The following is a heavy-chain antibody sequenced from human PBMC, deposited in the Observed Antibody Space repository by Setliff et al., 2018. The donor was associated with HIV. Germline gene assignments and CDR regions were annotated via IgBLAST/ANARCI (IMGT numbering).Heavy chain of an antibody. J-gene: IGHJ6*03. V-gene: IGHV4-59*01. CDR2: IYYSGST. D-gene: IGHD5-18*01. CDR1: GGSISSYY. CDR3: ARGSRGYSYAYYYYYYMDV. Sequence: SETLSLTCTVSGGSISSYYWSWIRQPPGKGLEWIGYIYYSGSTNYNPSLKSRVTITLDTSNDRFSLRLSSVTAADTAVYYCARGSRGYSYAYYYYYYMDVWGKGTTVTVSS.